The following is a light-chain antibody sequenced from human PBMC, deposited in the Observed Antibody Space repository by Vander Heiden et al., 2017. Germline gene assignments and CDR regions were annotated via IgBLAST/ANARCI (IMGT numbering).Light chain of an antibody. J-gene: IGKJ4*01. CDR3: QQRGNWPLT. CDR1: QSVSSY. V-gene: IGKV3-11*01. CDR2: DAS. Sequence: EVVLTQSPATLSLSPGESATLSCRASQSVSSYLAWYQQKPGQAPRLLIYDASNRATGIPARFSGSGSGTDFTLTISSLEPEDFAVYYCQQRGNWPLTFGGGSKVEIK.